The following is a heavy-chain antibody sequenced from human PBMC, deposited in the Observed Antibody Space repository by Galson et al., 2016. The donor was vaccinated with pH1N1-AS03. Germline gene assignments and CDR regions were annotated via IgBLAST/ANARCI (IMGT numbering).Heavy chain of an antibody. CDR1: GYIFTNYW. V-gene: IGHV5-51*03. CDR3: GGSAAPGWAGLIDF. CDR2: IYPGDSDM. Sequence: QSGAEVKKPGESLKISCQAFGYIFTNYWIGWVRQLPGKGLEWVGAIYPGDSDMEYSPPFQGQVTISADKSITTAYLQWSDLKASDTAIYYWGGSAAPGWAGLIDFWGQGTLVTVSS. J-gene: IGHJ4*02. D-gene: IGHD3-3*01.